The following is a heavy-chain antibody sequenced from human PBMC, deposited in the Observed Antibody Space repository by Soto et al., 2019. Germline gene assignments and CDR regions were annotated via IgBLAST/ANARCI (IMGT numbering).Heavy chain of an antibody. D-gene: IGHD4-17*01. Sequence: QLQLQESGPGLVKPSETLSLTCTVSGGSISSSSYYWGWIRQPPGKGLEWIGSIYYSGSTYYNPSLKSRVTISVDTSKNQFSLKLSSVTAADTAVYYCARQPDDYGDYPSAMDVWGQGTTVTVSS. CDR1: GGSISSSSYY. CDR3: ARQPDDYGDYPSAMDV. V-gene: IGHV4-39*01. CDR2: IYYSGST. J-gene: IGHJ6*02.